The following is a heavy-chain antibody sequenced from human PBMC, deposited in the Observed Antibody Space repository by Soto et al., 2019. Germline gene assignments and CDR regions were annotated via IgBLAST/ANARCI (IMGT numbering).Heavy chain of an antibody. CDR2: IYSGGST. CDR1: GFTVSSNY. Sequence: GGSLRLSCAASGFTVSSNYMNWVRQAPGKGLEWVSVIYSGGSTYYADSVKGRFTISRDNSKNRLYLQMNSLRVEDTAIYYCARGGYCSGGSYYYFDYWGLGALVTVSS. V-gene: IGHV3-53*01. CDR3: ARGGYCSGGSYYYFDY. D-gene: IGHD2-15*01. J-gene: IGHJ4*02.